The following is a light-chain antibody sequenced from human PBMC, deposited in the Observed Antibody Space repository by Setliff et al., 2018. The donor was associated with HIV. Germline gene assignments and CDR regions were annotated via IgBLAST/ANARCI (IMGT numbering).Light chain of an antibody. CDR1: NSDVGSYNL. V-gene: IGLV2-23*02. CDR3: FSYAGSSIFV. CDR2: EVT. Sequence: QSVLTQSASVSGSPGQSITISCTGTNSDVGSYNLVSWYQQHPGDGPKLMIYEVTKRPSGVSDRFSGSKSGNTASLTISGLQAEDEADYYCFSYAGSSIFVFGGGTKSPS. J-gene: IGLJ3*02.